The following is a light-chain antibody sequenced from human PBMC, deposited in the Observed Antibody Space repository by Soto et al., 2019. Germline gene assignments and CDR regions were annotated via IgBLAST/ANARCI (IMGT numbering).Light chain of an antibody. V-gene: IGKV3-20*01. CDR1: QSVSSSY. CDR3: QQYGSSF. Sequence: EIVLTQSPGTLSLTTGERATLSCRASQSVSSSYLAWYQQKPGQAPRLLIYGASSRATGIPDRFSGSGSGTDFTLTISRLEPEDFAVYYCQQYGSSFFGGGTKVEIK. CDR2: GAS. J-gene: IGKJ4*01.